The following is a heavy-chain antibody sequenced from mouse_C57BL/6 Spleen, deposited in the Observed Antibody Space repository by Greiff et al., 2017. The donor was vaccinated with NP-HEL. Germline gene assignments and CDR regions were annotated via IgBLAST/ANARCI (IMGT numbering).Heavy chain of an antibody. CDR2: IDPEDGET. V-gene: IGHV14-2*01. J-gene: IGHJ3*01. D-gene: IGHD2-2*01. Sequence: VQLQQSGAELVKPGASVKLSCTASGFNITDYYMHWVKQRTEQGLEWIGRIDPEDGETKYAPKFQGKATITADTSSNTAYLQLSRLTSEDTAVYYCARSRAMVTTAFAYWGQGTLVTVSA. CDR1: GFNITDYY. CDR3: ARSRAMVTTAFAY.